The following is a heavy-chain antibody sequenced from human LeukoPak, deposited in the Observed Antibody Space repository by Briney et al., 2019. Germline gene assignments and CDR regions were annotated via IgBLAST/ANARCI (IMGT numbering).Heavy chain of an antibody. CDR3: AKGRLLLWFGELDP. CDR1: GFTFSSYA. J-gene: IGHJ5*02. Sequence: PGGSLRLSCAASGFTFSSYAMSWVRQAPGKGLEWVSAISGSGGSTYYADSVKGRFTISRDNSKNTLYLQKNSLRAEDTAVYYCAKGRLLLWFGELDPWGQGTLVTVSS. CDR2: ISGSGGST. D-gene: IGHD3-10*01. V-gene: IGHV3-23*01.